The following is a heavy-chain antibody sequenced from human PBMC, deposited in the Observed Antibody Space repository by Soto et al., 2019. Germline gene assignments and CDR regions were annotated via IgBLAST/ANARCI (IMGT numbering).Heavy chain of an antibody. Sequence: SETLSLTCTVSGDSVTSGSHYWSWIRQPPGKGLEYIGYIFYSENTSYHPSLKSRVTISVDTSKNQFSLKLSSVTAADTALYYCARVPVETATIGYYYSYGVDVWGQGTTVTVS. CDR1: GDSVTSGSHY. CDR2: IFYSENT. CDR3: ARVPVETATIGYYYSYGVDV. V-gene: IGHV4-61*01. D-gene: IGHD6-25*01. J-gene: IGHJ6*02.